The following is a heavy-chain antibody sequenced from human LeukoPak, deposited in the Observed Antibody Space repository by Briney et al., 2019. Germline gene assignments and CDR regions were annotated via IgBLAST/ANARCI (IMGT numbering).Heavy chain of an antibody. J-gene: IGHJ4*02. CDR1: GFTFSSYA. CDR2: ISYDGSNK. D-gene: IGHD6-13*01. CDR3: ARDQYSSSWYVGPPSDY. Sequence: GRALRLSCAASGFTFSSYAMHWVRQAPGKGLEGVAVISYDGSNKYYADSVKGRFTISRDNSKNTLYLQMNSLRAEDTAVYYCARDQYSSSWYVGPPSDYWGQGTLVTVSS. V-gene: IGHV3-30*04.